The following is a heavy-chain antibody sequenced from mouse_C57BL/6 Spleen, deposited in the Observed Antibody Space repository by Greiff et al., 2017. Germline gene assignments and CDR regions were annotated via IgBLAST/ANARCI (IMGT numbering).Heavy chain of an antibody. CDR3: ARLREMDY. J-gene: IGHJ4*01. CDR1: GYAFSSSW. CDR2: IYPGDGDT. D-gene: IGHD1-1*01. V-gene: IGHV1-82*01. Sequence: VQLQQSGPELVKPGASVKISCKASGYAFSSSWMNWVKQRPGKGLEWIGRIYPGDGDTNYNGKFKGKATLTADKSSSTAYMQLSSLTSEDSAVYFCARLREMDYWGQGTSVTVSS.